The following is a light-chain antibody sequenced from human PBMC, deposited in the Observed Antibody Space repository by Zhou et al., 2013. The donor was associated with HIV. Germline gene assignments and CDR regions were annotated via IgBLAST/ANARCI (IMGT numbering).Light chain of an antibody. V-gene: IGKV1-27*01. CDR1: QGISHY. Sequence: DIQMTQSPSSLSASVGDRVTITCRASQGISHYLAWYQQKPGEVPKLLIYGASTLQSGVPSRFSGSGSGTDFALTISSLQPEDVATYYCQKYNSASTFGPGTKVELK. CDR2: GAS. J-gene: IGKJ1*01. CDR3: QKYNSAST.